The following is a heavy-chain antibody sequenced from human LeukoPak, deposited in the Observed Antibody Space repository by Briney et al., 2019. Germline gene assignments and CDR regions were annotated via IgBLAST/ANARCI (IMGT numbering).Heavy chain of an antibody. CDR3: AKGAGNFLEWLLYY. V-gene: IGHV3-23*01. CDR1: GFTFSSYA. D-gene: IGHD3-3*01. CDR2: ISGSGGST. Sequence: PGGSLRLSCAASGFTFSSYAMSWVRQAPGKGLEWVSAISGSGGSTYYADSVKGRFTISRDNSKNTPYLQMNSLRAEDTAVYYCAKGAGNFLEWLLYYWGQGTLVTVSS. J-gene: IGHJ4*02.